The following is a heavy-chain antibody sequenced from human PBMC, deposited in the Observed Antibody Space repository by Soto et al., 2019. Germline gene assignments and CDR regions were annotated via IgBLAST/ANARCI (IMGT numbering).Heavy chain of an antibody. V-gene: IGHV3-21*01. D-gene: IGHD2-2*01. Sequence: PGGSLRLSCATSGFTFSSYSMNWVRQAPGKGLEWVSSISSSSSYIYYADSVKGRFTISRDNAKNSLYLQMNSLRAEDTAVYYCARDQVVPAALWSGMDVWGQGTTVTVS. CDR2: ISSSSSYI. J-gene: IGHJ6*02. CDR3: ARDQVVPAALWSGMDV. CDR1: GFTFSSYS.